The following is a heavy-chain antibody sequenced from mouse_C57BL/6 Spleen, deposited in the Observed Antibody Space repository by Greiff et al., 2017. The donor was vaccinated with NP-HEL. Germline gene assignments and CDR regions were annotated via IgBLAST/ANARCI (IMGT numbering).Heavy chain of an antibody. CDR2: ISSGGDYI. CDR3: TREYGSSSRFAY. J-gene: IGHJ3*01. Sequence: EVKLVESGEGLVKPGGSLKLSCAASGFTFSSYAMSWVRQTPEKRLEWVAYISSGGDYIYYVDTVKGRFTISRDNARNTLYLQMSSLKSEDTAMYYCTREYGSSSRFAYWGQGTLVTVSA. V-gene: IGHV5-9-1*02. CDR1: GFTFSSYA. D-gene: IGHD1-1*01.